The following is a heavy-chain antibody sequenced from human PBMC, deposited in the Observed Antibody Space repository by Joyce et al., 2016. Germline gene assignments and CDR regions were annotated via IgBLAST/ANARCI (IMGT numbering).Heavy chain of an antibody. CDR3: AGGNDYDYWSGYEAHYFDY. J-gene: IGHJ4*02. CDR2: INHRGRT. CDR1: GGSISSYY. V-gene: IGHV4-59*01. Sequence: QVQLPESGPGLVKPSETLSLSCTVSGGSISSYYWSWIRQPPGKGLEWIGYINHRGRTNYNPALKSRVTISVDTSKNEFSLKMTSVTAADTAVYYCAGGNDYDYWSGYEAHYFDYWGQGTLVTVSS. D-gene: IGHD3-3*01.